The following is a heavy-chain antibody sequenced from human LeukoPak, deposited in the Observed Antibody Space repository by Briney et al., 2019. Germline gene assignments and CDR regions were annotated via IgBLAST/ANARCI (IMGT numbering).Heavy chain of an antibody. J-gene: IGHJ6*02. V-gene: IGHV3-30*18. CDR2: ISYDGSNK. Sequence: PGGSLRLSCAASGFTFSSYGMHWVRQAPGKGLEWVAVISYDGSNKYYADSVKGRFTISRDNSKNTLYLQMNSLRAEDTAVYYCAKDGYIAGIYSTNYYYYGMDVWGQGTTVTVSS. CDR3: AKDGYIAGIYSTNYYYYGMDV. CDR1: GFTFSSYG. D-gene: IGHD5-12*01.